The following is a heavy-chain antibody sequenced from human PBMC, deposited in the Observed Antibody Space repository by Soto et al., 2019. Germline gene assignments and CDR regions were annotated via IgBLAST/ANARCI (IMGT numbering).Heavy chain of an antibody. CDR3: ARGVTVFGLVSRFWFDP. D-gene: IGHD3-3*01. CDR1: GGSISSGDYS. J-gene: IGHJ5*02. V-gene: IGHV4-30-4*01. CDR2: IYNSGIT. Sequence: PSETLSLTCTVSGGSISSGDYSWSWVRQSPGKGQERIGHIYNSGITYYNPSLKSRVVISIDTSRNQFSLRLNSLTAADRAVYFCARGVTVFGLVSRFWFDPWGQGTVVTVSS.